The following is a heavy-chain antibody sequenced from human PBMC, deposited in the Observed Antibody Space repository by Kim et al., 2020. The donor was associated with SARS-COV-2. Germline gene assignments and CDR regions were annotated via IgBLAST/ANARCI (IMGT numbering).Heavy chain of an antibody. CDR3: ASGIVLMVYATRIDY. CDR1: GGSISSSSYY. Sequence: SETLSLTCTVSGGSISSSSYYWGWIRQPPGKGLEWIGSIYYSGSTYYNPSLKSRVTISVDTSKNQFSLKLSSVTAADTAVYYCASGIVLMVYATRIDYWGQGTLVTVSS. V-gene: IGHV4-39*01. D-gene: IGHD2-8*01. J-gene: IGHJ4*02. CDR2: IYYSGST.